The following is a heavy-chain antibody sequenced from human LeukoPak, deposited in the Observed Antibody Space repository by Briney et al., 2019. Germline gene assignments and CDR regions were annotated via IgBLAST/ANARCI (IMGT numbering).Heavy chain of an antibody. CDR3: ARGRYCSSTSCYFYWFDP. Sequence: PSETLSLTCAVYGGSFSGYYWSWIRQPPGKGLEWIGEINHSGSTNYNPSLKSRVTISVDTSKNQFSLKLSSVTAADTAVYYCARGRYCSSTSCYFYWFDPWGQGTLVTVSS. D-gene: IGHD2-2*01. J-gene: IGHJ5*02. CDR1: GGSFSGYY. V-gene: IGHV4-34*01. CDR2: INHSGST.